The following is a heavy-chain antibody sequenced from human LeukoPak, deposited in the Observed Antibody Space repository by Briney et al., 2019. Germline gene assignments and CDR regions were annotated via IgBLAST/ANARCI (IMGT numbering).Heavy chain of an antibody. Sequence: GRSLRLSCAASGFTFSNYGMHWVRQAPGKGLDWVALISYDGSNKYYADSVKGRFTISRDNSKNTLYLQMNSLRADDTAVYYCAKHSSGISVAGTVQYWGRGTLVTVSS. V-gene: IGHV3-30*18. CDR3: AKHSSGISVAGTVQY. CDR1: GFTFSNYG. CDR2: ISYDGSNK. J-gene: IGHJ4*02. D-gene: IGHD6-19*01.